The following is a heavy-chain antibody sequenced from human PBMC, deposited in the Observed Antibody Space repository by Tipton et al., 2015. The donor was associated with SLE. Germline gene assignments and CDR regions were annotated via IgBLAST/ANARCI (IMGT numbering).Heavy chain of an antibody. D-gene: IGHD1-26*01. CDR3: ARGWGGYYNY. V-gene: IGHV3-48*04. CDR2: ISSSGDTI. J-gene: IGHJ4*02. Sequence: VQLVQSGAEVKKPGESLKISCKGSGDSFTSYWVGWVRQSPGKWLEWLSYISSSGDTIYYADSVKGRFTVSRDNAKNSLYLQMNSLRAEDTGTYYCARGWGGYYNYWGQGTLVTVSS. CDR1: GDSFTSYW.